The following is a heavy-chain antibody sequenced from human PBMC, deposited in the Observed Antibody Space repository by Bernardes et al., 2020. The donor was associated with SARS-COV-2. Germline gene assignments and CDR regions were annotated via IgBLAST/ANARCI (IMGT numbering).Heavy chain of an antibody. CDR3: ARDLWGIAAAADRGYYYYGMDV. Sequence: SVKVSCKASGGTFSSYAISWVRQAPGQGLEWMGGIIPIFGTANYAQKFQGRVTITADESTSTAYMELSSLRSEDTAVYYCARDLWGIAAAADRGYYYYGMDVWGQGTTVTVSS. V-gene: IGHV1-69*13. CDR2: IIPIFGTA. J-gene: IGHJ6*02. D-gene: IGHD6-13*01. CDR1: GGTFSSYA.